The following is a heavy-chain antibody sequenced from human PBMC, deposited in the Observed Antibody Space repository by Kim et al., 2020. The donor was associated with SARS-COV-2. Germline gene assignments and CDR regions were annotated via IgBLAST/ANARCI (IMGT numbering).Heavy chain of an antibody. D-gene: IGHD1-26*01. CDR2: IYSGGST. J-gene: IGHJ4*02. Sequence: GGSLRLSCAASGFTVSSNYMSWVRQAPGKGLEWVSVIYSGGSTYYADSVKGRFTISRDNSKNTLYLQMNSLRAEDTAVYYCARASGSGSYLFDYWGQGTLVTVSS. CDR3: ARASGSGSYLFDY. CDR1: GFTVSSNY. V-gene: IGHV3-53*01.